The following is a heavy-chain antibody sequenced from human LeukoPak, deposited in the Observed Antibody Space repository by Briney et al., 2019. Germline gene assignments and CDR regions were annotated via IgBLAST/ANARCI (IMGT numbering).Heavy chain of an antibody. J-gene: IGHJ6*02. CDR2: ISGSGGST. V-gene: IGHV3-23*01. CDR1: GFTFSSYA. Sequence: GGSLRLSCAASGFTFSSYAMSWVRQAPGKGLEWVSAISGSGGSTYYADSVKGRFTISRDNSKNTLYLQMNSLRAEDTAVYYCARVPYEVYCSSTSCYSYYYGMDVWGQGTTVTVSS. CDR3: ARVPYEVYCSSTSCYSYYYGMDV. D-gene: IGHD2-2*02.